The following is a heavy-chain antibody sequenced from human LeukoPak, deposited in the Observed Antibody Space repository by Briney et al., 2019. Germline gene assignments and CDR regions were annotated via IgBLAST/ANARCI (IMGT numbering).Heavy chain of an antibody. J-gene: IGHJ6*02. CDR1: GFTFSSYG. D-gene: IGHD6-19*01. Sequence: GGSLRLSCAASGFTFSSYGMHWVPQAPGKGLKWVAFIRFDGNENYYADSVKGRFTISRDNSKNTLYLQMNSLRADDTAIYYCANTIAVAGFYYYYGMDVWGQGTTVTVSS. V-gene: IGHV3-30*02. CDR3: ANTIAVAGFYYYYGMDV. CDR2: IRFDGNEN.